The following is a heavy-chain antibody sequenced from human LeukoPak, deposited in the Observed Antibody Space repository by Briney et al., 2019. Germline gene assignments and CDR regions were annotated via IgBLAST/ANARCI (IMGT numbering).Heavy chain of an antibody. D-gene: IGHD2-15*01. V-gene: IGHV4-39*07. CDR3: ARGPHCSGGSCYYFDY. CDR2: IYYSGST. CDR1: GGSISSSSYY. Sequence: SETLSLTCTVSGGSISSSSYYWGWIRQPPGKGLEWIGSIYYSGSTYYNPSLKSRVTISVDTSKNQFSLKLSSVTAADTAVYYCARGPHCSGGSCYYFDYWGQGTLVTVSS. J-gene: IGHJ4*02.